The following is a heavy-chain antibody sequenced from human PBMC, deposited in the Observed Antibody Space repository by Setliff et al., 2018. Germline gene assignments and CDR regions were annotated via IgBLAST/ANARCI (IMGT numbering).Heavy chain of an antibody. CDR3: ARGSVEYSRGWYYFDY. CDR1: GGTFNSYA. V-gene: IGHV1-69*13. J-gene: IGHJ4*02. D-gene: IGHD6-19*01. Sequence: SVKVSCKASGGTFNSYAISWVRQAPGQGLEWMGGIIPIFGSANYARKFQGRVTVTADEPTSTAYMELSSLRSEDTAMYYCARGSVEYSRGWYYFDYWAQGTLVTVSS. CDR2: IIPIFGSA.